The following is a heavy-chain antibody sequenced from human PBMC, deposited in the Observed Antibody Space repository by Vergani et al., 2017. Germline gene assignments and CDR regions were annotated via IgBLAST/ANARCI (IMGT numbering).Heavy chain of an antibody. D-gene: IGHD3-10*01. CDR2: ISYDGSNK. Sequence: QVQLVESGGGVVQPGRSLRLSCAASGFTFSRYAMHWVRQAPGKGLEWVAVISYDGSNKYYADSVKGRFTISRDNSKNTLYLQMNSLRAEDTAVYYCARDKEILWFGELLPGDWGQGTLVTVSS. CDR1: GFTFSRYA. CDR3: ARDKEILWFGELLPGD. J-gene: IGHJ4*02. V-gene: IGHV3-30-3*01.